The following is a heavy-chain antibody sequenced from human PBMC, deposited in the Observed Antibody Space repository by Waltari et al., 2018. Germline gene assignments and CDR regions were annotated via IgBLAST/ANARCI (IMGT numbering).Heavy chain of an antibody. D-gene: IGHD3-10*01. CDR2: ITSNGDTT. V-gene: IGHV3-64*01. CDR3: ARDLAGVADY. CDR1: GFTFSNYA. Sequence: EVQLVDSGGGLVQPGGSLRLSCAASGFTFSNYAMHWLRQAPGKGLEYVSSITSNGDTTYYANSVEGRFTISRDNSKDTLFLQMGSLRADDLAVYYCARDLAGVADYWGQGTLVTVSS. J-gene: IGHJ4*02.